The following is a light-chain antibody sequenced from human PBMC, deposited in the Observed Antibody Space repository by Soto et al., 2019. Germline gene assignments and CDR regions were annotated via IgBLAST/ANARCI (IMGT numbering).Light chain of an antibody. CDR3: QSYDSSLSAVL. J-gene: IGLJ3*02. Sequence: QAVVTQPPSVSGAPGQRVTISCTGSSSNIGAGYDVHWYRQLPGTAPKLLIYTNTNRPSGVPDRFSGSKSGTSASLAITGLQAAAEADYYCQSYDSSLSAVLFGGGTQLTVL. V-gene: IGLV1-40*01. CDR1: SSNIGAGYD. CDR2: TNT.